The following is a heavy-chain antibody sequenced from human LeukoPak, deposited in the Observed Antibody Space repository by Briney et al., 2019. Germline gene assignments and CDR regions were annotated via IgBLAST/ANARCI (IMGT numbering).Heavy chain of an antibody. CDR2: MNPSGST. CDR3: ARGRQDVTMIVVVMSAVSYYLDV. D-gene: IGHD3-22*01. CDR1: GGSFSGYY. J-gene: IGHJ6*03. V-gene: IGHV4-34*01. Sequence: SETLSLPCAVYGGSFSGYYWTWIRHPPGKGLEWIGEMNPSGSTSYNPSLKSRVTISVDTSKNQFSLKLSSVTAADTAVYYCARGRQDVTMIVVVMSAVSYYLDVWGRGTTVPVS.